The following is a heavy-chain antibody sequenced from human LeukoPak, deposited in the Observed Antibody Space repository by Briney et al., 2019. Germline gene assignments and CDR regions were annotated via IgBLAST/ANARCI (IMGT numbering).Heavy chain of an antibody. D-gene: IGHD5-18*01. V-gene: IGHV3-74*01. CDR2: VKGDGRTT. J-gene: IGHJ4*02. Sequence: GGSLRLSCAASGLSFSDFWMHWVRQPPGKGLVWVALVKGDGRTTIYADSVKGRFTISRDNAKNTLYLQMNSLRADDSGVYYCATGHSYGYDYWGQGVLVTVSS. CDR1: GLSFSDFW. CDR3: ATGHSYGYDY.